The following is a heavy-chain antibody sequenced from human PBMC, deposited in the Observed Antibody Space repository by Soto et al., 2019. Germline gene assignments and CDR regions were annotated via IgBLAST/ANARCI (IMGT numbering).Heavy chain of an antibody. V-gene: IGHV3-21*01. J-gene: IGHJ3*02. Sequence: NPGGSLRLSCAASGFTFSSYSMNWVRQAPGKGLEWVSSISSSSSYIYYADSVKGRFTISRDNAKNSLYLQMNSLRAEDTAVYYCARALGYCSGGSCYSGGVTAFDIWGQGTMVTVSS. CDR2: ISSSSSYI. D-gene: IGHD2-15*01. CDR3: ARALGYCSGGSCYSGGVTAFDI. CDR1: GFTFSSYS.